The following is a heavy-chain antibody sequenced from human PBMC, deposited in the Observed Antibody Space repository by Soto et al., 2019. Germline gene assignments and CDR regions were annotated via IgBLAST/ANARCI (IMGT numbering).Heavy chain of an antibody. Sequence: SETLSLTCAVSGGSISSGGYSWSWIRQPPGKGLEWIGYIYHSGSTYYNPSLKSRVTISLDRSKNQFSLNLSSVTAADTAMYYCARAPEMAYFEYWGQGTLVTVSS. CDR3: ARAPEMAYFEY. D-gene: IGHD5-12*01. V-gene: IGHV4-30-2*01. CDR2: IYHSGST. J-gene: IGHJ4*02. CDR1: GGSISSGGYS.